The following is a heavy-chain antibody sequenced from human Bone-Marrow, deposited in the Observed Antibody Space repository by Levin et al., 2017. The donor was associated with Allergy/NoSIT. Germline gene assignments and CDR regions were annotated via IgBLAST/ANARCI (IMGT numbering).Heavy chain of an antibody. V-gene: IGHV1-18*01. Sequence: ASVKVSCKTSGYTFRNYGISWVRQAPGQGLEWVGWISPYNGHTSQAQKLQGRLTMTTDAVTSTVYIFLRSLRSDDTAVHYFSRYHGYSGYLLDWGQGTLVTVS. D-gene: IGHD5-12*01. CDR2: ISPYNGHT. CDR3: SRYHGYSGYLLD. CDR1: GYTFRNYG. J-gene: IGHJ4*02.